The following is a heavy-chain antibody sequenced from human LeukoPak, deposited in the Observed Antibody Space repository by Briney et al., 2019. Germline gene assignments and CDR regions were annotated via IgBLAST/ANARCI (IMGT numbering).Heavy chain of an antibody. CDR1: GGTFSSYA. V-gene: IGHV1-69*13. D-gene: IGHD3-3*01. J-gene: IGHJ5*02. Sequence: GASVKVSCKASGGTFSSYAISWVRQAPGQGLEWMGGIIPIFGTANYAQKFQGRVTITADESTSTAYVELSSLRSEDTAVYYCARDQGITIFGVWFDPWGQGTLVTVSS. CDR3: ARDQGITIFGVWFDP. CDR2: IIPIFGTA.